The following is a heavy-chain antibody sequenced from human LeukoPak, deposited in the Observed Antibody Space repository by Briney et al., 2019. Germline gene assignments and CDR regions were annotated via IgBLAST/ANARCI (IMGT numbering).Heavy chain of an antibody. CDR2: THPGDSDT. D-gene: IGHD3-16*01. Sequence: GESLKISCKGFGYSFTSSWIGWVRQMSGKGLEWMGITHPGDSDTRYSPSFQGQVTISVDESITTPYVQWSSLKASDTAMYYCARLAGGASPPLRDAFDIWGQGTMVTVSS. CDR1: GYSFTSSW. CDR3: ARLAGGASPPLRDAFDI. V-gene: IGHV5-51*01. J-gene: IGHJ3*02.